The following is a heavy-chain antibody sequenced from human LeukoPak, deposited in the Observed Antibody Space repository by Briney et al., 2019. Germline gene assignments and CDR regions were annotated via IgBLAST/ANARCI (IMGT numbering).Heavy chain of an antibody. CDR1: GFTFSSCG. D-gene: IGHD3-10*01. CDR3: AKDRAMVRGVIITTDY. V-gene: IGHV3-30*02. J-gene: IGHJ4*02. Sequence: GGSLRLSCAASGFTFSSCGMHWVRQARGKGLEGVAFIRYDGSNKYYADAVEGRFTISRDNSKNRLYLQMNSLRAEDTAVYYCAKDRAMVRGVIITTDYWGQGTLVTVSS. CDR2: IRYDGSNK.